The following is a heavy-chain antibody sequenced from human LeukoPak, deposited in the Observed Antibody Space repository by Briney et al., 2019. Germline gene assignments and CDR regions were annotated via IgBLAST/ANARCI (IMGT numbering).Heavy chain of an antibody. CDR2: IIGSGGNT. Sequence: PGGSLRLSCAASGFTFSSYAMSWVRQAPGKGLEWVSAIIGSGGNTYYAASVKGRFTISRDNSKNTLYLQMNSLRAEDTAVYYCAKIAGGWFGELLSHYYFDYWGQGTLVTVSS. J-gene: IGHJ4*02. CDR3: AKIAGGWFGELLSHYYFDY. CDR1: GFTFSSYA. V-gene: IGHV3-23*01. D-gene: IGHD3-10*01.